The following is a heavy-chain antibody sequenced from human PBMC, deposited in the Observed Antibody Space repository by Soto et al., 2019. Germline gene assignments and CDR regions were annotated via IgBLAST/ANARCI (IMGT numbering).Heavy chain of an antibody. D-gene: IGHD5-18*01. CDR2: MNPNSGNT. J-gene: IGHJ6*02. CDR1: GYTFTSYD. CDR3: ARVPLERRRKVDTAMVRGSYYYYGMDV. V-gene: IGHV1-8*01. Sequence: ASVKVSCKASGYTFTSYDINWVRQATGQGLEWMGWMNPNSGNTGYAQKFQGRVTMTRNTSISTAYMELSSLRSEDTAVYYCARVPLERRRKVDTAMVRGSYYYYGMDVWGQGTRVTVSS.